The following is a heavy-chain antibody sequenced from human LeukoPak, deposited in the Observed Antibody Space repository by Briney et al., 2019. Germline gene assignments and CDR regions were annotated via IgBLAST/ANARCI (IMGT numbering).Heavy chain of an antibody. CDR2: INAGNGNT. J-gene: IGHJ5*02. V-gene: IGHV1-3*01. CDR1: GYTFSNCG. CDR3: ARGRGLIGTSRFDP. Sequence: ASVKVSCKTSGYTFSNCGLPWVRPAPGQSLEWMGWINAGNGNTKYSQKFQDRLTITRDTSASTVYMELNSLKSEDTAMYYCARGRGLIGTSRFDPWGQGTLVIVSS. D-gene: IGHD3-10*01.